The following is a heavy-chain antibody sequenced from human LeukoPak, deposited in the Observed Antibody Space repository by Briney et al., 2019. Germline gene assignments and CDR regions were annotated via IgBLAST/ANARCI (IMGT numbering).Heavy chain of an antibody. CDR1: GFTFGDYA. CDR2: ISYDGSNK. V-gene: IGHV3-30-3*01. J-gene: IGHJ4*02. Sequence: GGSLRLSCTASGFTFGDYAMHWVRQAPGKGLEWVAVISYDGSNKYYADSVKGRFTISRDNAKNTLYMQMNSLRAEDTAVYYCARERSSGWSDYWGQGTLVTVSS. CDR3: ARERSSGWSDY. D-gene: IGHD6-19*01.